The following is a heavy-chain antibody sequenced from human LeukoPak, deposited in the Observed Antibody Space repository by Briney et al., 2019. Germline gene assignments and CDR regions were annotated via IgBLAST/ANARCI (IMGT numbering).Heavy chain of an antibody. CDR3: VRRGAYGSGTYYNAFDI. V-gene: IGHV3-48*02. CDR1: GFTFSSYN. J-gene: IGHJ3*02. Sequence: GGSLRLSCAASGFTFSSYNMNWVRQPPGKGLEWVSYISSSPTTTYYADSVKGRFTISRDNAKNSLYLQMNSLRDEDTAVYYCVRRGAYGSGTYYNAFDIWGQGTVVTVSS. CDR2: ISSSPTTT. D-gene: IGHD3-10*01.